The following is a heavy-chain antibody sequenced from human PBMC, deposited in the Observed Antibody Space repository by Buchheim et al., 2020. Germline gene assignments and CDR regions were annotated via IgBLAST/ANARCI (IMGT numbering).Heavy chain of an antibody. CDR2: ISSSSSTI. V-gene: IGHV3-48*04. CDR1: GFTFSSYS. Sequence: EVQLVESGGGLVQPGGSLRLSCAASGFTFSSYSMNWVRQAPGKGREGVSYISSSSSTIYYADSVKGRFTISRDNAKNSLNLQMNSLRAEDTAVYYCARVPRTYSSNWFDPWGQGTL. D-gene: IGHD6-13*01. J-gene: IGHJ5*02. CDR3: ARVPRTYSSNWFDP.